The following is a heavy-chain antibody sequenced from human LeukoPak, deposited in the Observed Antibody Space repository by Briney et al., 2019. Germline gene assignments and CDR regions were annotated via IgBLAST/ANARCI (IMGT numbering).Heavy chain of an antibody. V-gene: IGHV3-30*02. CDR3: ARDWGWGLDY. J-gene: IGHJ4*02. CDR1: GFTFNNYG. D-gene: IGHD3-16*01. Sequence: PGGSLRLFCEASGFTFNNYGMHWVRQVPGKGLEWVAFLRYVGTNKYSADSVKGRFTISRDSSKNTLYLQMSGLRAEDTAVYYCARDWGWGLDYWGQGTLVTVSS. CDR2: LRYVGTNK.